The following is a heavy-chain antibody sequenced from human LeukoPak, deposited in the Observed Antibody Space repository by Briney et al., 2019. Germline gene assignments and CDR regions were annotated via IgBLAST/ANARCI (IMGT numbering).Heavy chain of an antibody. CDR3: ARGARSSSWRDYYYYGMDV. D-gene: IGHD6-13*01. CDR2: IIPIFGTA. Sequence: SVKVSCKASGGTFSSYAISWVRQAPGQGLEWMGGIIPIFGTANYAQKFQGRVTITADESTSTAYMELSSLRSEDTAVYYCARGARSSSWRDYYYYGMDVWGQGTTVTVSS. J-gene: IGHJ6*02. V-gene: IGHV1-69*13. CDR1: GGTFSSYA.